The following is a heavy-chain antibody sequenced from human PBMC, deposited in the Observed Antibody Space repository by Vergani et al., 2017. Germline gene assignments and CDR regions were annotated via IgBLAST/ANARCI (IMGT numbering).Heavy chain of an antibody. CDR1: GYSFTSYW. CDR3: AGRWVDSSWVDSFDI. CDR2: IYPGDSDT. Sequence: EVQLVQSGAEVKKPGESLKISCKGSGYSFTSYWIGWVRQMPGEGLEWVGIIYPGDSDTRYSPSCQGQVTISADKSISTAYLQWGSLKAADTAMYYCAGRWVDSSWVDSFDIWCRGGMVTVA. V-gene: IGHV5-51*01. J-gene: IGHJ3*02. D-gene: IGHD6-13*01.